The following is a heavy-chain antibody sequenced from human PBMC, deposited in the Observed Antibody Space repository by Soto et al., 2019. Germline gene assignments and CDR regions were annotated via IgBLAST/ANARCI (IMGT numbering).Heavy chain of an antibody. J-gene: IGHJ6*02. CDR2: ISGSGGST. V-gene: IGHV3-23*01. CDR1: EFTFSRYS. D-gene: IGHD4-17*01. Sequence: GGSPRLSCAAPEFTFSRYSMSWVRQAPGKGLEWVSAISGSGGSTYYADSVKGRFTISRDNSKNTLYLQMNSLRAEDTAVYYCAKANGDFALRNFGTLPDGMDVWGQGTTVTVSS. CDR3: AKANGDFALRNFGTLPDGMDV.